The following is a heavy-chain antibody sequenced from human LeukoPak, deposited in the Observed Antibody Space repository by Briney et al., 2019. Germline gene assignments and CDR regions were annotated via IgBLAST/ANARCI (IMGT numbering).Heavy chain of an antibody. Sequence: GGSLRLSCAASGFTFSSYWMSWVRQAPGKGLEWVANIKQDGSEKYYVDSVKGRFTFSRDNAKNSLYLQMNSLRAEDTAVYYCARDLRSEELLSYYFDYWGQGTLVTVSS. CDR2: IKQDGSEK. D-gene: IGHD2-15*01. J-gene: IGHJ4*02. CDR3: ARDLRSEELLSYYFDY. CDR1: GFTFSSYW. V-gene: IGHV3-7*01.